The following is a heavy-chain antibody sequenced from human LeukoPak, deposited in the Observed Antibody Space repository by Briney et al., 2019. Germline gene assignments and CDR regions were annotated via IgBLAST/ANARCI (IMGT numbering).Heavy chain of an antibody. V-gene: IGHV5-51*01. CDR1: GYGFSSYW. CDR3: ASSLRRSSGWSTSDY. Sequence: GESLKISCKGSGYGFSSYWIGWVRQMPGKGLEYMGIICPGDSDTRYSQSFQGQVTISADKSITTAYLQWSSLKASDTAMYYCASSLRRSSGWSTSDYWGQGTLVTVSS. CDR2: ICPGDSDT. J-gene: IGHJ4*02. D-gene: IGHD6-19*01.